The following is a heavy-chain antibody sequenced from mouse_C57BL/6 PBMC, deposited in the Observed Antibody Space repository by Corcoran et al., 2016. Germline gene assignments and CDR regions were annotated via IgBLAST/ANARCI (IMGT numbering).Heavy chain of an antibody. CDR2: INTYSGVP. V-gene: IGHV9-3*01. J-gene: IGHJ2*01. D-gene: IGHD1-1*01. Sequence: QIQLVQSGPELKKPGETVKISCKASGYTFTTYGMSWVKQAPGKGLKWMGWINTYSGVPTYADDFKGRFAFSLETSASTAYLQINKLKNEDTATYFCAHITTVVEIDYWGQGTTLTVSS. CDR3: AHITTVVEIDY. CDR1: GYTFTTYG.